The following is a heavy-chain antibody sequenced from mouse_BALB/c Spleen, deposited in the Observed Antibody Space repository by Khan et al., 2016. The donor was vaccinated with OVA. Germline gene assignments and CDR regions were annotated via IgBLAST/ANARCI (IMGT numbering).Heavy chain of an antibody. V-gene: IGHV1S81*02. CDR3: ARNAYFGNYVDY. D-gene: IGHD2-10*01. CDR1: GYTFTNYW. CDR2: IYPGDGRT. J-gene: IGHJ2*01. Sequence: QVRLQQSGAELVRPGASVKLSCKASGYTFTNYWVHWVKQRPGQGLEWIGEIYPGDGRTNNNEKFKTKATLTVDKSSSTDYMQLSSLTSEDSAVYYGARNAYFGNYVDYWGQGTTLTVSS.